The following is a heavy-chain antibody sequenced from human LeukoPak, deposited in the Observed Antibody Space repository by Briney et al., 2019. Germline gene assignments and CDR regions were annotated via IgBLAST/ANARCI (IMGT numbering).Heavy chain of an antibody. CDR1: GGSISSYY. V-gene: IGHV4-59*01. CDR2: IYYSGST. J-gene: IGHJ4*02. CDR3: ARTRVPAATYFDY. D-gene: IGHD2-2*01. Sequence: SETLSLTCAVSGGSISSYYWTWIRQPPGKGLGWIGYIYYSGSTNYNPSLKSRVTISVDTSKNQFSLKLSSVTAADTAVYYCARTRVPAATYFDYWGQGTLVTVSS.